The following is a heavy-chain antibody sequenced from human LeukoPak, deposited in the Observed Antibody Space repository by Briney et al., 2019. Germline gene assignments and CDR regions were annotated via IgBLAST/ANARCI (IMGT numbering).Heavy chain of an antibody. J-gene: IGHJ6*02. CDR3: ARGDYGDYYYYGMDV. CDR1: GYTFTSYY. CDR2: INPSGGST. V-gene: IGHV1-46*01. D-gene: IGHD4-17*01. Sequence: ASVKVSCKASGYTFTSYYMHWVRQAPGQGLEWMGIINPSGGSTSYAQKFQGRVIMTRDTSTSTVYMELSSLRSEDTAVYYCARGDYGDYYYYGMDVWGQGTTVTVSS.